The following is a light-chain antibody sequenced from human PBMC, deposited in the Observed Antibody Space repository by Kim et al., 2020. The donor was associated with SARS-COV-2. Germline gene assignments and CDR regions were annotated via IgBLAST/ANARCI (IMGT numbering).Light chain of an antibody. V-gene: IGLV2-11*01. Sequence: GQSVTISCPGTSSDVGGYNYVSWYQLHPGKAPKLMIYAVTERPSGVPDRFSGSKSGNTAFLTISGLQAEDEADYYCSSYAGSSSLLFGGGTKVTVL. J-gene: IGLJ3*02. CDR1: SSDVGGYNY. CDR3: SSYAGSSSLL. CDR2: AVT.